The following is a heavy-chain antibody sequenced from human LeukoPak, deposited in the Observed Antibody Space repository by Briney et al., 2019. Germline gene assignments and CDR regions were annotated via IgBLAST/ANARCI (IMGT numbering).Heavy chain of an antibody. Sequence: SGPTLVNPTQTLTLTCTFSGFSLSTSGVGVGWIRQPPGKALEWLALIYWNDDKRYSPSLKSRLTITKDTSKNQVVLTMTNMDPVDTSTYYCAHSPLSIAALGLQFDPWGQGTLVTVSS. CDR1: GFSLSTSGVG. D-gene: IGHD6-6*01. CDR2: IYWNDDK. J-gene: IGHJ5*02. V-gene: IGHV2-5*01. CDR3: AHSPLSIAALGLQFDP.